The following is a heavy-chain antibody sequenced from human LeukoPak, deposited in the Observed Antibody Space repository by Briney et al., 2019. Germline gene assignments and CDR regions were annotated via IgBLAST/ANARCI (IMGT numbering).Heavy chain of an antibody. Sequence: PSETLSLTCAVYGGSLSGYYWSWIRQPPGKGLEWIGEINHSGSTNYNPSLKSRVTISVDTSKNQFSLKLSSVTAADTAVYYCARTSSTSYSVGFDPWGQGTLVTVSS. CDR3: ARTSSTSYSVGFDP. V-gene: IGHV4-34*01. CDR2: INHSGST. D-gene: IGHD2-2*01. J-gene: IGHJ5*02. CDR1: GGSLSGYY.